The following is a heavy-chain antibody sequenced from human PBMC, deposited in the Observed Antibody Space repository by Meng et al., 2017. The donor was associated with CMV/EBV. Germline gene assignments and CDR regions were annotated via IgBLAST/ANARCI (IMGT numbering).Heavy chain of an antibody. CDR1: TFTSYY. Sequence: TFTSYYMHWVRQAPGQGLEWMGIINPSGGSTSYAQKCQGRVTMTRDTSTSTVYMELSSLRSEDTAVYYCARDAYYDFWSGYINWFDPWGQGTLVTVSS. D-gene: IGHD3-3*01. J-gene: IGHJ5*02. CDR3: ARDAYYDFWSGYINWFDP. CDR2: INPSGGST. V-gene: IGHV1-46*01.